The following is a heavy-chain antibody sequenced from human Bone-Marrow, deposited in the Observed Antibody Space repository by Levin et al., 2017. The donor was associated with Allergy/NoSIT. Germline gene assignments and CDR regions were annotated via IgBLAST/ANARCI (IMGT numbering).Heavy chain of an antibody. CDR2: MNPNSGNP. J-gene: IGHJ4*02. V-gene: IGHV1-8*01. CDR3: ARTSLPARYCNGGDCYYVH. D-gene: IGHD2-15*01. Sequence: GESLKISCKTSGYTFTSYEISWVRQATGQGLEWMGWMNPNSGNPGYAQKFQGRVTMTSDASISTAYMELSSLRSEDTAVYYCARTSLPARYCNGGDCYYVHWGQGTLVTVSS. CDR1: GYTFTSYE.